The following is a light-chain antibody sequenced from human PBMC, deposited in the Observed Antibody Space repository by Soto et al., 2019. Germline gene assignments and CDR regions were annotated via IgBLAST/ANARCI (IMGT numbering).Light chain of an antibody. Sequence: QSAPTQPASVSGSPGQSITISCTGTSSDVGGYNFVSWYQHHPDKAPKLIIFDVSYRPSGVSNRFSGSKSGNTAFLTISGLQAEDEADYHCSSYTSSNTLFWVFGTGTKVTVL. J-gene: IGLJ1*01. CDR3: SSYTSSNTLFWV. CDR1: SSDVGGYNF. CDR2: DVS. V-gene: IGLV2-14*03.